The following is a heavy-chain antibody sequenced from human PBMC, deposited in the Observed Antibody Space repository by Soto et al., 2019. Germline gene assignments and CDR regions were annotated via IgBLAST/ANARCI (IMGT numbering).Heavy chain of an antibody. CDR2: IYSGGTT. D-gene: IGHD1-26*01. CDR1: GFTVRTNH. CDR3: ASQSLYSGSYYLDY. Sequence: GGSLRLSCAASGFTVRTNHVSWVRQAPGKGLEWVSVIYSGGTTSYADSVKGRFTISRDNSKNTLYLQMSSLRAEDTAVYYCASQSLYSGSYYLDYWGQGTLVTVSS. J-gene: IGHJ4*02. V-gene: IGHV3-66*04.